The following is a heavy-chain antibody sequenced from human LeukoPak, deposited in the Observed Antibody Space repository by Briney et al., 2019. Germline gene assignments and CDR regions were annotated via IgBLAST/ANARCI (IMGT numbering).Heavy chain of an antibody. Sequence: GESLEISCKGSGYSFKTYWIGWVRQTPGKGLEWMGIIYPSDSDTRYSPSFQGQVTVSADKSINTAYLQWSSLKASDTAIYYCARHQGDCSGGSCYSRLHDAFSIWGQGTLVTVSS. D-gene: IGHD2-15*01. J-gene: IGHJ3*02. CDR1: GYSFKTYW. V-gene: IGHV5-51*01. CDR2: IYPSDSDT. CDR3: ARHQGDCSGGSCYSRLHDAFSI.